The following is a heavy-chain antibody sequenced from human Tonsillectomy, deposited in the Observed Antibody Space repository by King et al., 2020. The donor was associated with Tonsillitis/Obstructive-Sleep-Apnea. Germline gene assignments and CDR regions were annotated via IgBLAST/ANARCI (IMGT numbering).Heavy chain of an antibody. V-gene: IGHV7-4-1*02. CDR3: ARDLVGTKLFDS. CDR1: GYTFTSYP. Sequence: QLVPSGSELKKPGASVKVSCKASGYTFTSYPMNWVRQAPGQGLEWMGSINTNTGNPTYAQGVTGRFVFSLDTSVRTAYLQISGLKAEDTALYYCARDLVGTKLFDSWGQGTLVTVSS. J-gene: IGHJ4*02. D-gene: IGHD1/OR15-1a*01. CDR2: INTNTGNP.